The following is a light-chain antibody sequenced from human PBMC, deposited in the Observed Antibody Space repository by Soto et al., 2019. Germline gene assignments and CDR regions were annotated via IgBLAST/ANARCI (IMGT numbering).Light chain of an antibody. CDR2: GAS. CDR3: QHFGGSSWT. CDR1: QTISSTS. Sequence: EIVLTQSPATLSLSPGERATLSCRASQTISSTSLTWYQQKPGQAPRLLFFGASSRATGIPDRFTVSGSGTDFTLLIFRLEPEDFAVYYCQHFGGSSWTFGQGTKVEVK. V-gene: IGKV3-20*01. J-gene: IGKJ1*01.